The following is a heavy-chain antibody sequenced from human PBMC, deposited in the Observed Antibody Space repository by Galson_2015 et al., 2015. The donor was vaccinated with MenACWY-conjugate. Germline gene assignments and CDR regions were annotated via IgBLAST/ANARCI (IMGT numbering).Heavy chain of an antibody. CDR2: ISSSSSDT. V-gene: IGHV3-11*06. Sequence: SLRLSCAASGFTFSDYYMSWIRQAPGKGLEWVSYISSSSSDTNYADSMKGRFTISRDNPKNSLNLQMNSLRAEDTAVYYCARGGWQYSFDYWGQGTLVTVSS. CDR3: ARGGWQYSFDY. D-gene: IGHD6-19*01. J-gene: IGHJ4*02. CDR1: GFTFSDYY.